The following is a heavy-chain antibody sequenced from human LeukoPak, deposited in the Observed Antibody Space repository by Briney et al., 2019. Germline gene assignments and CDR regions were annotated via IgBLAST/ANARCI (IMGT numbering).Heavy chain of an antibody. V-gene: IGHV4-30-4*01. CDR1: GGSINSGDYY. CDR2: IYYSAST. Sequence: SQTLSLTCTVSGGSINSGDYYWTWIRQPPGQGLEWIGYIYYSASTYYNPSLKSRVTISIDTSKKQFLLDLSSVTAADTAVYYCARKVVAVTAFDFWGQGTLVTV. J-gene: IGHJ4*02. D-gene: IGHD2-15*01. CDR3: ARKVVAVTAFDF.